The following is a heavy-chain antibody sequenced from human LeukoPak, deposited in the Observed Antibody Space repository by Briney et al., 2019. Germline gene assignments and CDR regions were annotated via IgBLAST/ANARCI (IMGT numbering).Heavy chain of an antibody. Sequence: SETLSLTCTVSGGSISCYYWNWIRQPPGKGLEWIGYIYYSGSTNYNPSLKSRVTISVDTSKNQFTLKLSSVTAADTAVYYCASSPSYCSGGSCYPNWFDPWGQGTLVTVSS. CDR3: ASSPSYCSGGSCYPNWFDP. J-gene: IGHJ5*02. CDR2: IYYSGST. V-gene: IGHV4-59*01. CDR1: GGSISCYY. D-gene: IGHD2-15*01.